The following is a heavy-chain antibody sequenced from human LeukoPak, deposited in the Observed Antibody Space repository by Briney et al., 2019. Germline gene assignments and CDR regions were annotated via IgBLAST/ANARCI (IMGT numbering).Heavy chain of an antibody. CDR2: VYDSGST. Sequence: SETLSLTCTVSGGSISSYYWSWIRQPPGKGLEWIGYVYDSGSTDYNPPLKSRVTISLDTSKNQFSLKLTSVTAADTALYYCARATYGSVFFDYWGQGTLVTVSS. CDR1: GGSISSYY. D-gene: IGHD4-17*01. CDR3: ARATYGSVFFDY. J-gene: IGHJ4*02. V-gene: IGHV4-59*01.